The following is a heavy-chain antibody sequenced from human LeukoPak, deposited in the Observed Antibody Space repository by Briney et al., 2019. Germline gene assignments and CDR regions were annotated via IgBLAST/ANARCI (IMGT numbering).Heavy chain of an antibody. V-gene: IGHV3-21*01. Sequence: NSGGSLRLSCAASGFTFSSYSMSWVRQAPGKGLEWVSSITTSSTYISYADSVKGRFTISRDNAKNSLYLQMNSLRDEDTAVYYCARISPEVWCPDYWGQGTLVTVSS. D-gene: IGHD2-8*01. CDR1: GFTFSSYS. CDR2: ITTSSTYI. J-gene: IGHJ4*02. CDR3: ARISPEVWCPDY.